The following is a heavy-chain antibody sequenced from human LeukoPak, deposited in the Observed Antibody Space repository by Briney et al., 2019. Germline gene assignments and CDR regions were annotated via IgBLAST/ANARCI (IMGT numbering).Heavy chain of an antibody. V-gene: IGHV1-2*04. CDR1: GYTFTSYG. D-gene: IGHD4-17*01. J-gene: IGHJ4*02. Sequence: GASVKVSCKASGYTFTSYGISWVRQAPGQGLEWMGWINPDSGGTNYAQKFQGWVTMTRDTSISTAYMELSRLRSDDTAVYYCTNGGDQGSFDYWGQGTLVTVSS. CDR2: INPDSGGT. CDR3: TNGGDQGSFDY.